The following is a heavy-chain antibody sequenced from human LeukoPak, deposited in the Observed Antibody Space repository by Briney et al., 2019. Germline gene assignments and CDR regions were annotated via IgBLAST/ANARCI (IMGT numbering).Heavy chain of an antibody. J-gene: IGHJ6*03. CDR2: IYHSGST. CDR3: ARDTYSYGPFYYYYYMDV. CDR1: GFSITSDYY. D-gene: IGHD5-18*01. Sequence: SETLSLTCTVSGFSITSDYYWGWIRQPPGKGLEWIGSIYHSGSTYYNPSLKSRVTISVDTSKNQFSLKLSSVTAADTAVYYCARDTYSYGPFYYYYYMDVWGKGTTVTVSS. V-gene: IGHV4-38-2*02.